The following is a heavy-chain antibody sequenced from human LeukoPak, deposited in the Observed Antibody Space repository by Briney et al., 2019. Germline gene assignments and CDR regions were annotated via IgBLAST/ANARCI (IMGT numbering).Heavy chain of an antibody. CDR3: ARVNSAKGVTIFWPYYMDV. J-gene: IGHJ6*03. V-gene: IGHV4-61*02. D-gene: IGHD3-3*01. Sequence: PSETLSLTCTVSGGSISSGSYFWSWIRQPAGKGLEWIGRIYTSGSTNYNPSLKSRVTISVDTSKNQLSLKLSSVTAADTAVYYCARVNSAKGVTIFWPYYMDVWGKGTTVTVSS. CDR1: GGSISSGSYF. CDR2: IYTSGST.